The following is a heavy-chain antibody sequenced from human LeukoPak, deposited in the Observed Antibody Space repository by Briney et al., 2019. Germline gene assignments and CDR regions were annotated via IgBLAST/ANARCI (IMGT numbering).Heavy chain of an antibody. J-gene: IGHJ4*02. Sequence: GGSLRLSCAASGFTFSSYWMSWVRQAPGKGLEWVANIKQDGSEKYYVDSVKGRFTISRDNSKNTLNLQMNSLRAEDTAVYYCARDPRKFDYWGQGILVTVSS. CDR2: IKQDGSEK. V-gene: IGHV3-7*03. CDR3: ARDPRKFDY. CDR1: GFTFSSYW.